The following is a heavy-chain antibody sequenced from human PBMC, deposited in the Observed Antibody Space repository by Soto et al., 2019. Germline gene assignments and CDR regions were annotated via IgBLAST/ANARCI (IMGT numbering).Heavy chain of an antibody. CDR1: GFTLSDHY. CDR2: IKDKPRSYTT. V-gene: IGHV3-72*01. J-gene: IGHJ4*02. D-gene: IGHD3-3*01. CDR3: ADLTWSGYYFP. Sequence: GGSLRLSCVASGFTLSDHYMDWVRQAPGKGLEWVGRIKDKPRSYTTDYADSVKGRFTISRDDSKNSLYLEMNSLTTEDTAIYYCADLTWSGYYFPWGQGTLVTVSS.